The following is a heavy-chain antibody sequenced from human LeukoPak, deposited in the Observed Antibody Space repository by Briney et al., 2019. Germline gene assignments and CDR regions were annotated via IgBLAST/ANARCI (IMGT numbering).Heavy chain of an antibody. CDR1: GGSISSRSYY. D-gene: IGHD7-27*01. J-gene: IGHJ4*02. CDR3: VRHYRLNTGFDY. Sequence: SETLSLTCIVSGGSISSRSYYWGWIRQPPGKGLEWIGSIFNSGSTYYNSSLQSRVTISVDTSKNQFSLRLTSVTAADTAVYYCVRHYRLNTGFDYWGQGTLVTVSS. V-gene: IGHV4-39*01. CDR2: IFNSGST.